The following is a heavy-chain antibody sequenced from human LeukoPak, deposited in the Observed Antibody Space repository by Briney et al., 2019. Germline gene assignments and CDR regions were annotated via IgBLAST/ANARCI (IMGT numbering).Heavy chain of an antibody. CDR1: GFSFIIYT. D-gene: IGHD6-19*01. V-gene: IGHV3-23*01. J-gene: IGHJ4*02. CDR2: LSGSGGTT. CDR3: AKDPSGYSSGWYKDY. Sequence: GGSLRLSCTASGFSFIIYTMSWVRQAPGKGLEWLSALSGSGGTTYYADSVKGRFTISRDNSKNTLYLQMNSLRAEDTAVYYCAKDPSGYSSGWYKDYWGQGTLVTVSS.